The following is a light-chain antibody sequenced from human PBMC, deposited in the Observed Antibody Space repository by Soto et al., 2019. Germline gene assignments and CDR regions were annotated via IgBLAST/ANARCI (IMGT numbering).Light chain of an antibody. V-gene: IGKV3-11*01. J-gene: IGKJ5*01. Sequence: EIVLTQSPATLSLYPGERAILSCRASQSVSTFLAWFQQKPGQPPRLLIYNASNRTTGIPARFSGSGSGTDFTLTIRSLEPEDFAVYYCQQRGDWPPITFGQGTRLEIK. CDR1: QSVSTF. CDR3: QQRGDWPPIT. CDR2: NAS.